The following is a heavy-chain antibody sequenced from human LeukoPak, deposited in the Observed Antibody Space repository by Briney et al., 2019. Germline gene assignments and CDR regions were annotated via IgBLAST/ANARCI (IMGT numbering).Heavy chain of an antibody. CDR2: ISGSAFTT. CDR1: GFTFDNYA. J-gene: IGHJ6*03. D-gene: IGHD2/OR15-2a*01. CDR3: AKNIRTEGNYYYYMDV. V-gene: IGHV3-23*01. Sequence: GGTLRLSCAASGFTFDNYAMSWVRQAPGKGLEWVSAISGSAFTTFYADSVKGRFTISRDNSKNTLYLQMSSLRAEDTAVYYCAKNIRTEGNYYYYMDVWGTGTTVTVSS.